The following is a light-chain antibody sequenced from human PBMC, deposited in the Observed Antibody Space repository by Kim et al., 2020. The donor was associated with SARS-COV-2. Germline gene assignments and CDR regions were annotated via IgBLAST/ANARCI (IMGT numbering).Light chain of an antibody. CDR3: QQYHNMQT. CDR2: GAS. J-gene: IGKJ2*01. Sequence: TLSVSPGERATLSCRASQSISSNLAWYQQKPGQAPRLLIYGASTRATDIPVRFSGSGSGTEFTLTISSLQSEDFVVYYCQQYHNMQTFGQGTKLEI. V-gene: IGKV3-15*01. CDR1: QSISSN.